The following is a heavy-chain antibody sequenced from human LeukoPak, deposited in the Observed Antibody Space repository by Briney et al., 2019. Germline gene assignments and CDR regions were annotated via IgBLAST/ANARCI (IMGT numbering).Heavy chain of an antibody. V-gene: IGHV4-59*08. CDR2: IYYSGST. D-gene: IGHD5-18*01. CDR3: ARSPLTAMVVFSHALDI. J-gene: IGHJ3*02. Sequence: PSETLSLTCTVSGGSISSYYWSWIRQPPGKGLEWIGYIYYSGSTNYNPSLKSRVTISVDTSKNQFSLKLSSVTAADTAVYYCARSPLTAMVVFSHALDIWGQGTMVTVSS. CDR1: GGSISSYY.